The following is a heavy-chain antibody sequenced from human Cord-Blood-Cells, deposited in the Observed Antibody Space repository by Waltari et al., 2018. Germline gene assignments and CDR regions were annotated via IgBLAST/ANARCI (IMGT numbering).Heavy chain of an antibody. CDR3: ARPRYCSSTSCYAFDI. D-gene: IGHD2-2*01. J-gene: IGHJ3*02. CDR2: IKHSGST. Sequence: QVQLQQWGAGLLKPSETLSPTCAVYGGSFSGSSWSWLRQPPGKGLEWIGEIKHSGSTNYNPSLKSRVTISVDTSKNQFSLKLSSVTAADMAVYYCARPRYCSSTSCYAFDIWGQGTMVTVSS. V-gene: IGHV4-34*01. CDR1: GGSFSGSS.